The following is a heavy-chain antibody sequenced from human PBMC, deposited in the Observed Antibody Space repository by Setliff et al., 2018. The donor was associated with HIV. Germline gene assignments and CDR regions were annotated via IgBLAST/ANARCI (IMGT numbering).Heavy chain of an antibody. J-gene: IGHJ4*02. CDR3: AGMFFYGSGSKSDFDY. CDR2: ISTSGST. Sequence: SETLSLTCTVSGGSINNFYWSWIRQPPGKGLEWIGYISTSGSTKYNTSLKSRVTILVDPSNNQFSLRLSSVTVEDTAVYYCAGMFFYGSGSKSDFDYWCQGTQVTVSS. CDR1: GGSINNFY. D-gene: IGHD3-10*01. V-gene: IGHV4-4*09.